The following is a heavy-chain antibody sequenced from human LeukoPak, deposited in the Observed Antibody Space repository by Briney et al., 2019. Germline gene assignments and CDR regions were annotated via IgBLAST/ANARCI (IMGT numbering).Heavy chain of an antibody. CDR2: IYPGDSDT. D-gene: IGHD2-2*01. Sequence: GESLKISCKGSGYSFTSYWIGWVRQMPGKGLEWMGIIYPGDSDTRYGPSFQGQVTISADKSISTAYLQWSSLKASDTAMYYCARRGVYCRSTSCYYFDYWGQGTLVTVS. J-gene: IGHJ4*02. CDR1: GYSFTSYW. CDR3: ARRGVYCRSTSCYYFDY. V-gene: IGHV5-51*01.